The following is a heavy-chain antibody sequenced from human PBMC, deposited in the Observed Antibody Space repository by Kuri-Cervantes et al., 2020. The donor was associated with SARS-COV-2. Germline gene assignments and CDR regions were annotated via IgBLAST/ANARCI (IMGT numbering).Heavy chain of an antibody. D-gene: IGHD7-27*01. CDR2: IGPSNTYI. CDR1: GFTFNSYN. J-gene: IGHJ3*02. Sequence: GESLKISCTASGFTFNSYNMKWVRQAPGKGLEWVSGIGPSNTYIYYADSVKGRFTISRDDSKNTLYLQMNSLRAEDTAVHYCAGELGSDAFDIWGQGTMVTVSS. V-gene: IGHV3-21*01. CDR3: AGELGSDAFDI.